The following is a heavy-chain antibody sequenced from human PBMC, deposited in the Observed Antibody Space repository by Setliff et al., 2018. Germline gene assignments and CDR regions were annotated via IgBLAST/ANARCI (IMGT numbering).Heavy chain of an antibody. J-gene: IGHJ4*02. CDR2: VSTSSSTI. D-gene: IGHD2-15*01. CDR3: ARDHIYRGGSWYDNFDS. V-gene: IGHV3-48*03. CDR1: GFTFSSYE. Sequence: PGGSLRLSCAASGFTFSSYEMNWVRKAPGKGLEWISYVSTSSSTIYYADSVKGRFTISRDNAENSLYLQMNSLRAEDTAVYYCARDHIYRGGSWYDNFDSWGQGTLVTVSS.